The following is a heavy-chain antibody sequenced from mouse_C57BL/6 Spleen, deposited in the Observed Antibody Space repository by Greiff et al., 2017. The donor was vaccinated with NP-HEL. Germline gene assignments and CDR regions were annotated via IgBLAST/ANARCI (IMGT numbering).Heavy chain of an antibody. V-gene: IGHV14-4*01. CDR1: GFNIKDDY. D-gene: IGHD2-1*01. J-gene: IGHJ4*01. CDR3: TLYVNYLYYAMDY. CDR2: IDPENGDT. Sequence: EVQLQESGAELVRPGASVKLSCTASGFNIKDDYMHWVKQRPEQGLEWIGWIDPENGDTEYASKFQGKATITADTSSNTAYLQLSSLTSEDTAVYYCTLYVNYLYYAMDYWGQGTSVTVSS.